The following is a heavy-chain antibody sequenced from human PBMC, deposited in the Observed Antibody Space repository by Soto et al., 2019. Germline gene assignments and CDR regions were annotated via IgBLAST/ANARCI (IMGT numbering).Heavy chain of an antibody. CDR2: IYYSGST. CDR3: ARVKREWIRLDAWFDY. D-gene: IGHD5-12*01. J-gene: IGHJ4*02. CDR1: GGSISSGDYY. Sequence: SETLSLTCTVSGGSISSGDYYWSWIRQPPGKGLEWIGYIYYSGSTYYNPSLKSRVTISVDTSKNQFSLKLSSVTAADTAVYYCARVKREWIRLDAWFDYWGQGTLVTVSS. V-gene: IGHV4-30-4*01.